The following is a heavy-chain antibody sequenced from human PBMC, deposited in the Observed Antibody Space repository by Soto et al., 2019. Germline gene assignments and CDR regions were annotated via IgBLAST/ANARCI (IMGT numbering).Heavy chain of an antibody. Sequence: GEALKVSCKGSGYSFTTYWIAWVRQMPGKGLEWMGIIYPGDSDTRYSPSFQGQVTISADKPISTAYLQWRSLQASDTAIYYCARPSGYGGYGYWGQGTLVTVSS. CDR2: IYPGDSDT. D-gene: IGHD5-12*01. CDR3: ARPSGYGGYGY. J-gene: IGHJ4*02. V-gene: IGHV5-51*01. CDR1: GYSFTTYW.